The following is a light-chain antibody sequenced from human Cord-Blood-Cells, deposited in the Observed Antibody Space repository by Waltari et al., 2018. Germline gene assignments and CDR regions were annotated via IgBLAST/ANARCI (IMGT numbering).Light chain of an antibody. V-gene: IGLV1-47*01. CDR1: SSNIGRNY. J-gene: IGLJ3*02. CDR2: RNN. CDR3: AAWDDSLSGWV. Sequence: QSVLTQPPSASGTPGHRVTISCSGSSSNIGRNYEYWYQQLPGTAPKLLIYRNNQRPSGVPDRFSGSKSGTSASLAISGLRSEDEADYYCAAWDDSLSGWVFGGGTKLTVL.